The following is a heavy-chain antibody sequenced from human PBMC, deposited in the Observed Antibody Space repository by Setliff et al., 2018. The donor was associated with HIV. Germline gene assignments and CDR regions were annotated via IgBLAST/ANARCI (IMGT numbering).Heavy chain of an antibody. Sequence: SETLSLTCTVSGGSTSNEYWSWIRQPPGKGLEWIGYIYDSGSPKYNPSLKSRVTISIDTSKSQISLKLTSVTAADTAMYHCARAGMGALRSLFDYWGQGTLVTVSS. CDR2: IYDSGSP. J-gene: IGHJ4*02. D-gene: IGHD1-26*01. V-gene: IGHV4-59*01. CDR1: GGSTSNEY. CDR3: ARAGMGALRSLFDY.